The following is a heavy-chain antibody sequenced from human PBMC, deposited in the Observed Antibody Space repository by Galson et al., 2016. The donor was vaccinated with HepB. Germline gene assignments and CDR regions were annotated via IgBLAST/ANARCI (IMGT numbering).Heavy chain of an antibody. CDR2: NSGNGGTT. Sequence: SLRLSCAGSGFSFTNYAISWVRQAPGKGLQWISSNSGNGGTTYYADSVKGRFTISRDNSNDTLYRQMNSLRAEDTALYYCATVVRFFETSGQGQYFQYWGQGTLVAVS. J-gene: IGHJ1*01. D-gene: IGHD2-15*01. CDR3: ATVVRFFETSGQGQYFQY. CDR1: GFSFTNYA. V-gene: IGHV3-23*01.